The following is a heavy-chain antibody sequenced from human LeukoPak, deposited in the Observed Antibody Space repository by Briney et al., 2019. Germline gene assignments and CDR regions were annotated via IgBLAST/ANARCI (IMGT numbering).Heavy chain of an antibody. J-gene: IGHJ6*04. D-gene: IGHD5-12*01. V-gene: IGHV3-53*01. CDR1: WFILRTNY. CDR2: IFSDGSK. Sequence: PGESLRLSCAASWFILRTNYINWLGQPPGKGLECVSFIFSDGSKYYTDSVRGRFTISRANSMNTVYLQLNSLRAEVTAVYYCARVKWLDVWGSGTTVTVSS. CDR3: ARVKWLDV.